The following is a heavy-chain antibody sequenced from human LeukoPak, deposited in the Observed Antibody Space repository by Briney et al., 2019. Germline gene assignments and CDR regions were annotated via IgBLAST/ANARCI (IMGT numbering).Heavy chain of an antibody. CDR3: ARPDFWSGPFDY. Sequence: ASVKVSCKASGYTFTGYYMHWVRQAPGQGLEWMGWINPNSGGTNYAQKFQGRVTMTRDTSISTACMELSRLRSDDTAVYYCARPDFWSGPFDYWGQGTLVTVSS. J-gene: IGHJ4*02. CDR1: GYTFTGYY. CDR2: INPNSGGT. V-gene: IGHV1-2*02. D-gene: IGHD3-3*01.